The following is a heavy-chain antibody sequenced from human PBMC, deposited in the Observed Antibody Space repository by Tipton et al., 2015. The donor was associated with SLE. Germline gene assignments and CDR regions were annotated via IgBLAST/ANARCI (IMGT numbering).Heavy chain of an antibody. J-gene: IGHJ4*02. D-gene: IGHD7-27*01. CDR2: IKSKTDGGTT. Sequence: SLRLSCAASGFSFSKAWMTWVRQAPGKGLEWVGRIKSKTDGGTTDYATPVKGRFSISRDDSKNTLYLQMNSLKSEDTAVYYCASVTGTSVYWGQGTLVTVSS. V-gene: IGHV3-15*01. CDR1: GFSFSKAW. CDR3: ASVTGTSVY.